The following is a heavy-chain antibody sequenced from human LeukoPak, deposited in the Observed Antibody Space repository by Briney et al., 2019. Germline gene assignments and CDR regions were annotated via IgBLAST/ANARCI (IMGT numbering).Heavy chain of an antibody. V-gene: IGHV3-66*01. CDR1: GFTVNSNY. J-gene: IGHJ5*02. D-gene: IGHD4-17*01. CDR2: IYSGGST. CDR3: AREGDYGDYLS. Sequence: GGSLRLSCAASGFTVNSNYMSWVRQAPGKGLEWVSVIYSGGSTYYADSVKGRFTISRDNSKNTLYLQMNSLRAEDTAVYYCAREGDYGDYLSWGQGTLVTVSS.